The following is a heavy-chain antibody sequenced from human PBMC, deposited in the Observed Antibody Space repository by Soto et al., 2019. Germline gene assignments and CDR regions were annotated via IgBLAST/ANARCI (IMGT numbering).Heavy chain of an antibody. Sequence: GGSLRLSCAASGFTFSDYYMSWIRQAPGKGLEWVSYIGSSGSIIFYADSVKGRFTISRDNAKNSLFLQMNSLRAEDTAVYYCARRYYGSAMYYYDYWGQGTLVTVSS. D-gene: IGHD3-10*01. CDR1: GFTFSDYY. CDR2: IGSSGSII. J-gene: IGHJ4*02. CDR3: ARRYYGSAMYYYDY. V-gene: IGHV3-11*01.